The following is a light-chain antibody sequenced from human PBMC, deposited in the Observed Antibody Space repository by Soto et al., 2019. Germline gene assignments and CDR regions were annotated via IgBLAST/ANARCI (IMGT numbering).Light chain of an antibody. V-gene: IGKV3-20*01. Sequence: EIVLTQSPGTLSLSPGESATLSCRASQSVTSSHLVWYQHKPGQAPRLLIYGASSRATGIPDRFSGSGSGTDFTLTISRLEPEDSEVYYCQQYGSSPETFGQGTKVEVK. CDR3: QQYGSSPET. CDR1: QSVTSSH. J-gene: IGKJ1*01. CDR2: GAS.